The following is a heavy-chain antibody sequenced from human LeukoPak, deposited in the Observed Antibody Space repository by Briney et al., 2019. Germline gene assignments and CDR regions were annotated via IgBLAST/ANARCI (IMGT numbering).Heavy chain of an antibody. J-gene: IGHJ4*02. D-gene: IGHD6-19*01. V-gene: IGHV3-21*01. Sequence: GGSLRLSCATSGFTFSAYSMNWVRHAPGKGLEWVANINGRGFSIHYADSIKGRFTISRDNTKDLLYLQMTSLRADDTALYYCTRDQPSSGWGFDSWGRGTLVIVFS. CDR2: INGRGFSI. CDR1: GFTFSAYS. CDR3: TRDQPSSGWGFDS.